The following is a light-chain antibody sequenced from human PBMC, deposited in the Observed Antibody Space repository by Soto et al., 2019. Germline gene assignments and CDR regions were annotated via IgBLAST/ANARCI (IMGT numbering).Light chain of an antibody. CDR3: QQYNNWPKT. Sequence: ESVLTQSPGTLSLSPGERATLSCRASQSVSSKSLAWYQQKPGQAPRLLIYGASTRATGIPARFSGSGSGTEFTLTISSLQSEDFAVYYCQQYNNWPKTFGQGTKVDIK. V-gene: IGKV3-15*01. CDR2: GAS. CDR1: QSVSSKS. J-gene: IGKJ1*01.